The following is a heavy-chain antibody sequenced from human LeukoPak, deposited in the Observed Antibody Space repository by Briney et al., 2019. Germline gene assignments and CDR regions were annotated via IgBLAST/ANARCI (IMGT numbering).Heavy chain of an antibody. D-gene: IGHD3-16*01. CDR1: GFIFSTYS. CDR3: ARGGLNSFDY. V-gene: IGHV3-48*02. J-gene: IGHJ4*02. CDR2: ISSGSSTI. Sequence: GGSLRLSCAASGFIFSTYSMNWVRQAPGKGLEWVSYISSGSSTIYYADSVWGRFIIFRDNAKSSLYLQMSSLRDEDTAVYYCARGGLNSFDYWGQGTLVTVSS.